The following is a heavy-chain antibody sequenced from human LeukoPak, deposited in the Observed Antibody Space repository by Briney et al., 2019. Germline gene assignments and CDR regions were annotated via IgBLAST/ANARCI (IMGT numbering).Heavy chain of an antibody. CDR2: IYSGGST. CDR1: GFTVSSNY. Sequence: PGGSLRLSCAASGFTVSSNYMSWVRQTPGKGLEWVSVIYSGGSTYYADSVKGRFTISRDNSKNTLYLQTNSLRAEDTAVYYCARADRGCSGGSCDYYYYYYMDVWGKGTTVTVSS. J-gene: IGHJ6*03. V-gene: IGHV3-53*05. D-gene: IGHD2-15*01. CDR3: ARADRGCSGGSCDYYYYYYMDV.